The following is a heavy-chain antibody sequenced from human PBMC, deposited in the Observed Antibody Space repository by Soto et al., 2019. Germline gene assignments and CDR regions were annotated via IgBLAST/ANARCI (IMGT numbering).Heavy chain of an antibody. J-gene: IGHJ6*02. D-gene: IGHD6-6*01. CDR1: GGTFSSYA. CDR3: ARGEDSCSSGDYYYYGMDV. V-gene: IGHV1-69*01. Sequence: QVQLVQSGAEVKKPGSSVKVSCKASGGTFSSYAISWVRQAPGQGLEWMGGIIPIFGTANYAQKFQGRVMITADESTSTAYMELSRLRSEDTAEYYWARGEDSCSSGDYYYYGMDVWGQGTTVTVSS. CDR2: IIPIFGTA.